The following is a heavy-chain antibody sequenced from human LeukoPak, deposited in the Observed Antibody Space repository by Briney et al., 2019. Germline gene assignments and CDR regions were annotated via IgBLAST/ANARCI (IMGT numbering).Heavy chain of an antibody. Sequence: SETLSLTCAVYGGSFSGYFWTWIRQPPGKGLEWIGYIYYSGSTNYNPSLKSRVTISVDTSKNQFSLKLSSVTAADTAVYYCARVGYSYGYYWGQGTLVTVSS. J-gene: IGHJ4*02. CDR3: ARVGYSYGYY. V-gene: IGHV4-59*01. D-gene: IGHD5-18*01. CDR1: GGSFSGYF. CDR2: IYYSGST.